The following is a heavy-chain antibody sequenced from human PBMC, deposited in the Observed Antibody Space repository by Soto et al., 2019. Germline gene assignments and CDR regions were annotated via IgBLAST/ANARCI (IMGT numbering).Heavy chain of an antibody. CDR2: ISSSGSTI. D-gene: IGHD3-16*02. CDR3: ASGGGYDYVWGSYRQYSFDY. Sequence: QVQLVESGGGLVKPGGSLRLSCAASGFTFSDYSMSWIRQAPGKGLEWVSYISSSGSTIYYADSVKGRFTISRDNAKNSLYLQMDRRIAEDTAVYYCASGGGYDYVWGSYRQYSFDYWGQGTLVTVSS. J-gene: IGHJ4*02. V-gene: IGHV3-11*01. CDR1: GFTFSDYS.